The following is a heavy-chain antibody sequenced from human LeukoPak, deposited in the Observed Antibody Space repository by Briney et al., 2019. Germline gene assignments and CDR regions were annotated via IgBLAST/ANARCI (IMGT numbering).Heavy chain of an antibody. J-gene: IGHJ5*02. V-gene: IGHV4-39*01. CDR2: IYYNGNT. CDR3: ARGAIPGRMAAAGKSWFDP. D-gene: IGHD6-13*01. CDR1: GVAISSGSYY. Sequence: SETLSLTCSVSGVAISSGSYYWGWLRQPPGKGLEWIGSIYYNGNTHYNPSLKSRVSISVDTSKNQFSLKLSSVTAADTAVYYCARGAIPGRMAAAGKSWFDPWGQGTLVTVSS.